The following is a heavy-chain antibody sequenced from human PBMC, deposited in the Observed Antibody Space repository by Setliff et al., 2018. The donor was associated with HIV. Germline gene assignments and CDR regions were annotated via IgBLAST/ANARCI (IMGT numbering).Heavy chain of an antibody. Sequence: GESLKISCRGSGYSFTNSWIGWVRQTPGKGLEWMGIIHPSDSDSRYSPSFQGQVTISADKSISTAYLQWNTLKSSDTAMYYCAREIRTIEGGALDIWGQGTSVTV. J-gene: IGHJ3*02. CDR2: IHPSDSDS. V-gene: IGHV5-51*01. CDR3: AREIRTIEGGALDI. CDR1: GYSFTNSW. D-gene: IGHD3-16*01.